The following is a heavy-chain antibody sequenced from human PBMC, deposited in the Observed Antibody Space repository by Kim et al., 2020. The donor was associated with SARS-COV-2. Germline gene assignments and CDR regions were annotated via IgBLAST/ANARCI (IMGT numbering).Heavy chain of an antibody. J-gene: IGHJ5*02. CDR2: FDPADGET. V-gene: IGHV1-24*01. CDR1: GYTLTELS. D-gene: IGHD6-13*01. Sequence: ASVKVSCKVSGYTLTELSMHWVRQAPGKGLEWMGGFDPADGETIYAQKFQGRVTMTEDTSKDKAYMELSSLISEDTALYYCATGSAAGNPTWFEPRGQGTLVTVSS. CDR3: ATGSAAGNPTWFEP.